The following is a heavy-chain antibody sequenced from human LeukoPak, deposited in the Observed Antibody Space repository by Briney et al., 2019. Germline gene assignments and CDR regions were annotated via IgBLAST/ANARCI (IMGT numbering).Heavy chain of an antibody. J-gene: IGHJ6*02. Sequence: SVKVSCKASGGTFSSYANSWVRQAPGQGLEWMGGIIPIFGTANYAQKFQGRVTITADESTSTAYMELSSLRSEDTAVYYCARDNWNLPYGMDVWGQGTTVTVSS. D-gene: IGHD1-20*01. V-gene: IGHV1-69*13. CDR3: ARDNWNLPYGMDV. CDR1: GGTFSSYA. CDR2: IIPIFGTA.